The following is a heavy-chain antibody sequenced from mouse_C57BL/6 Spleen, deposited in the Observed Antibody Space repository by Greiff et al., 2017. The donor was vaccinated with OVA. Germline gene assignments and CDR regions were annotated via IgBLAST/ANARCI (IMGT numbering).Heavy chain of an antibody. D-gene: IGHD2-10*02. J-gene: IGHJ4*01. CDR1: GFNIKNTY. CDR2: IDPANGNT. Sequence: EVQLQESVAELVRPGASVKLSCTASGFNIKNTYMHWVKQRPEQGLEWIGRIDPANGNTKYAPKFQGKATIAAAPSSNPACLPLSSQTSEDTAIYYCASEYLGSYVMDYWGQGTSVTVSS. CDR3: ASEYLGSYVMDY. V-gene: IGHV14-3*01.